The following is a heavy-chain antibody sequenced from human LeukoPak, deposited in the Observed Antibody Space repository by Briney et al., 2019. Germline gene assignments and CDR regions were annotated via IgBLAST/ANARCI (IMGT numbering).Heavy chain of an antibody. CDR2: INQDGSEK. CDR1: GFTFSDYW. V-gene: IGHV3-7*01. Sequence: PGGSLRLSCAASGFTFSDYWMTWVRQAPGKGLEWVANINQDGSEKYYVDSAKGRFTISRDNTKNSLYLQINSLRAEDTAVYYCVRGTPWFDPWGRGTLVTVSS. CDR3: VRGTPWFDP. J-gene: IGHJ5*02.